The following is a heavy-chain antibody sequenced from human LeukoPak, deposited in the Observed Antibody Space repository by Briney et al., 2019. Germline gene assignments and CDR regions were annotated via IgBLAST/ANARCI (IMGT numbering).Heavy chain of an antibody. CDR1: GGSISRINYY. V-gene: IGHV4-39*07. J-gene: IGHJ4*02. CDR3: ASASGYSSSWLDY. Sequence: SETLSLTCTVSGGSISRINYYWGWIRQPPGKGLEWIGSIYYSGSTYYNPSLQSRVTISVDTSKNQFSLKLSSVTAADTAVYYCASASGYSSSWLDYWGQGTLVTVSS. CDR2: IYYSGST. D-gene: IGHD6-13*01.